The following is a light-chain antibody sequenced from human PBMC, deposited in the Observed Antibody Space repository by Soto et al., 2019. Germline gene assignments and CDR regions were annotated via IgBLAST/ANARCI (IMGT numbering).Light chain of an antibody. CDR3: LEYNTWPWT. CDR2: GAS. J-gene: IGKJ1*01. CDR1: QSLNRN. Sequence: ETVMTQSPATLFVSPGERATLSCLASQSLNRNLAWYQQNLGQAHRVLIYGASTRATGIPARFSGSGSGTEFILTITSLQSEDFAVYYCLEYNTWPWTFGQGTKVDIK. V-gene: IGKV3-15*01.